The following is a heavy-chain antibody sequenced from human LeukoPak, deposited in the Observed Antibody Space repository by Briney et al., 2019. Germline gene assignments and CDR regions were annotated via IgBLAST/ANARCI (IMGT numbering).Heavy chain of an antibody. D-gene: IGHD6-13*01. J-gene: IGHJ3*02. V-gene: IGHV1-2*02. CDR3: ARGSPVATAGATDRHAFDI. CDR1: GYTFTGYY. Sequence: ASVKVSCKASGYTFTGYYIHWVRQAPGQGLEWMGWINPNSGGTKYAQKFHGRVTMTRDTSISTAYMELSGLRSDDTAVYYCARGSPVATAGATDRHAFDIWGQETMVTVSS. CDR2: INPNSGGT.